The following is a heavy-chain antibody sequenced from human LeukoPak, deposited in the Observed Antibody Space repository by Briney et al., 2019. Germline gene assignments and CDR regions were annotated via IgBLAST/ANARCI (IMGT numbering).Heavy chain of an antibody. Sequence: SETLSLTCAVYGGSFSGYCWSWIRQPPGKGLEWIGEINHSGSTNYNPSLKSRVTISVDTSKNQFSLKLSSVTAADTAMYYCARNRRSIAAAGSWFDPWGQGTLVTVSS. D-gene: IGHD6-13*01. CDR1: GGSFSGYC. J-gene: IGHJ5*02. CDR3: ARNRRSIAAAGSWFDP. CDR2: INHSGST. V-gene: IGHV4-34*01.